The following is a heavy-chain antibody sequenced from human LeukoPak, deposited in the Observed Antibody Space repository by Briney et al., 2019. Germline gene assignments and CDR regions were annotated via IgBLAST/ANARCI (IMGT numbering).Heavy chain of an antibody. D-gene: IGHD2-8*01. V-gene: IGHV3-7*01. J-gene: IGHJ4*02. CDR2: IKQDGSEK. CDR1: GFTFSSYW. CDR3: ARDVILNGGGFHY. Sequence: GGSLRLSCAASGFTFSSYWMSWVRQAPGKGLEWVANIKQDGSEKYYVGSVEGRFTISRDNADNSLYLQMNSLRVEDTAVYYCARDVILNGGGFHYWGQGTLVTVSS.